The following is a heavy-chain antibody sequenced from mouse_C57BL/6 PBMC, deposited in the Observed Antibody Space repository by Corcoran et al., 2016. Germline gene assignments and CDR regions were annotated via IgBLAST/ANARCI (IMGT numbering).Heavy chain of an antibody. CDR1: GYTFTDYY. V-gene: IGHV1-26*01. D-gene: IGHD1-1*01. CDR2: INPNNGGT. CDR3: ARGVVVADYFDY. Sequence: EVQLQQSGPELVKPGASVQISCKASGYTFTDYYMNWVKQSHGKSLEWIGDINPNNGGTSYNQKFKGKATLTVDKSSSTAYMQLSSLTSEDSAVYFCARGVVVADYFDYWGQGTTLTVS. J-gene: IGHJ2*01.